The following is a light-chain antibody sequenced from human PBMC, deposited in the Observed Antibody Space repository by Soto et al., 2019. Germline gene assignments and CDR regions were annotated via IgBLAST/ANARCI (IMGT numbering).Light chain of an antibody. CDR1: QGISNY. CDR3: QKYNSAPLT. V-gene: IGKV1-27*01. CDR2: AAS. Sequence: DIQMTQSPSSLSASVGDRVTITCQASQGISNYLAWYQQKPGKVPKLLIYAASTLQSGVPSRFSGSGSGTDCTLTISSLQPEDVATYYCQKYNSAPLTLGGGTKVDIK. J-gene: IGKJ4*01.